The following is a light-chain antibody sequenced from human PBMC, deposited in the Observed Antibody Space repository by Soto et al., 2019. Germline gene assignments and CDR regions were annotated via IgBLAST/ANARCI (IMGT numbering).Light chain of an antibody. V-gene: IGLV1-40*01. CDR1: SSNIGAGYD. CDR2: GNN. J-gene: IGLJ1*01. CDR3: QSFDSSHYV. Sequence: QSVLSQPPSVSGAPGQRVTISCTGSSSNIGAGYDVHWYQQLPGVAPKLLIYGNNNRPSGVPDRFSCSRSGTSASLAIIGLQTEDEGDYYCQSFDSSHYVFGSGTKVTV.